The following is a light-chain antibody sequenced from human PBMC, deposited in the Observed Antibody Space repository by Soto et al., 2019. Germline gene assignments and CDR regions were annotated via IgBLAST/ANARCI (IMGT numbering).Light chain of an antibody. CDR2: GAS. V-gene: IGKV3-20*01. CDR1: QSVSSNY. J-gene: IGKJ1*01. Sequence: EIVLTQSPGTLSLSPGERATLSCRASQSVSSNYLAWYQQKPGQAPRLLIYGASSRATGIPDRFSGSGSGTDFTLTISSLQSEDFAAYYCQQYNNWWTFGQGTKVDIK. CDR3: QQYNNWWT.